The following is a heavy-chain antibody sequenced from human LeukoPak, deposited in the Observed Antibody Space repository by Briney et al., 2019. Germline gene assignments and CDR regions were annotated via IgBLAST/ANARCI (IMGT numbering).Heavy chain of an antibody. CDR1: GGSISSSSYY. Sequence: SETLSLTCTVSGGSISSSSYYWGWLRQPPGKGLEWIVSIYHSGSTYCNPSLKSRVTTSVDTSKNQFSLKLSSVTAADTAVYYCARFTPSSDYQFAIDYWGQGTLVTVSS. V-gene: IGHV4-39*01. CDR3: ARFTPSSDYQFAIDY. CDR2: IYHSGST. D-gene: IGHD4-11*01. J-gene: IGHJ4*02.